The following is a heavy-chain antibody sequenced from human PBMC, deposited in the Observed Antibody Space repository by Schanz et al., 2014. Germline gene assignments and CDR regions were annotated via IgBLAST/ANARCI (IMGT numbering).Heavy chain of an antibody. V-gene: IGHV3-11*04. Sequence: PGGSLRLSCAASGFIFNDYYMNWIRQAPGKGLEWLSYISRDGTTSYYADSVKGRFTISRDNTKNSLYLQMNSLRAEDTAVYYCAKDYRTGAIDYWGQGTMVTVSS. CDR1: GFIFNDYY. D-gene: IGHD7-27*01. CDR3: AKDYRTGAIDY. J-gene: IGHJ3*01. CDR2: ISRDGTTS.